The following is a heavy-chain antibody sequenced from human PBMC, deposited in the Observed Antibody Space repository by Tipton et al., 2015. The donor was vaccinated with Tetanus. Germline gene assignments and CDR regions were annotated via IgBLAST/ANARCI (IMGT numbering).Heavy chain of an antibody. CDR2: VYYSGTT. CDR3: ARAGETPLWGAFNS. J-gene: IGHJ4*02. D-gene: IGHD3-16*01. Sequence: TLSLTCTVSGGSMSSYYWSWIRQPPGKELEWIGYVYYSGTTNYNPSLKSRVTISADTSKNQFSLRLNSVTAADTAVYYCARAGETPLWGAFNSWGQGALVTVSS. CDR1: GGSMSSYY. V-gene: IGHV4-59*12.